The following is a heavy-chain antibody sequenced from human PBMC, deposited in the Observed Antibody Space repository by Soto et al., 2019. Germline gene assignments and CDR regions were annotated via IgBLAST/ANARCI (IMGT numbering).Heavy chain of an antibody. CDR3: ARRAPPMDV. J-gene: IGHJ6*02. V-gene: IGHV1-18*01. Sequence: QVQLVQSGAEVKKPGASVKVSCKASGYTFTSYGISWVRQAPGQGLEWMGWISAYNGNTNYAQQIQGRATMTTGTATSTAYMKLRSLLSVDTVLYFCARRAPPMDVWGQGTTVTVSS. CDR1: GYTFTSYG. CDR2: ISAYNGNT.